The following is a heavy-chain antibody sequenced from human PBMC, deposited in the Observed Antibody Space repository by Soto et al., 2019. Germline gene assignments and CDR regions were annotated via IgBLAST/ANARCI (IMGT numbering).Heavy chain of an antibody. CDR2: ISSSSSTI. V-gene: IGHV3-48*01. J-gene: IGHJ6*02. CDR3: AVVPAANGHYGMDV. CDR1: GFTFSSYS. Sequence: PGGSLRLSCAASGFTFSSYSMNWVRQAPGKGLEWVSYISSSSSTIYYADSVKGRFTISIDNAKNSLYLQMNSLRAEDTAVYYCAVVPAANGHYGMDVWGQGTTVTVSS. D-gene: IGHD2-2*01.